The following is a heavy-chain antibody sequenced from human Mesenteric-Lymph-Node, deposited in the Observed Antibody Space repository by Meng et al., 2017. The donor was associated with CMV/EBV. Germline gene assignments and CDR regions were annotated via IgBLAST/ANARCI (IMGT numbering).Heavy chain of an antibody. Sequence: ETLSLTCAASGFTFSSYWMHWVRQPPGKGLVWVSRINSEGSSIYYADSVKGRFTISRDNAKNTLYLQMKSLRAEDTAVYYCARSKRDAPAAADDTFDIWGQGTMVTVSS. CDR3: ARSKRDAPAAADDTFDI. J-gene: IGHJ3*02. D-gene: IGHD2-2*01. CDR1: GFTFSSYW. CDR2: INSEGSSI. V-gene: IGHV3-74*01.